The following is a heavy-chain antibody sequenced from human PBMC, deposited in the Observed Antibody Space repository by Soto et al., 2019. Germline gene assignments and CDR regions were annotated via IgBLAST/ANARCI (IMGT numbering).Heavy chain of an antibody. CDR3: ATKGMPGQNWFAP. CDR1: GGSISSSAYY. Sequence: SETLSLTCTVSGGSISSSAYYWAWIRQPPGKGLEWIGSGHYSGSTHYNPSLKSRVTISLDTSKNHFTLKLSSATAADKAVNFCATKGMPGQNWFAPWGQGTLVTVSS. J-gene: IGHJ5*02. V-gene: IGHV4-39*02. D-gene: IGHD2-2*01. CDR2: GHYSGST.